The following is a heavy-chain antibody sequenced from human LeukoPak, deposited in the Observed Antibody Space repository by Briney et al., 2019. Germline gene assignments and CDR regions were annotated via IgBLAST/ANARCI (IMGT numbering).Heavy chain of an antibody. CDR3: ARSGWSLANWFDP. Sequence: PGGSLRLSCAASGFTFSSYWMHWVRQAPGKGLVWVSRINSDGNSTSYADSVKGRFTIPRDNAENTLYLQMNSLRAEDTAVYYCARSGWSLANWFDPWGQGTLVTVSS. CDR1: GFTFSSYW. V-gene: IGHV3-74*01. J-gene: IGHJ5*02. D-gene: IGHD6-19*01. CDR2: INSDGNST.